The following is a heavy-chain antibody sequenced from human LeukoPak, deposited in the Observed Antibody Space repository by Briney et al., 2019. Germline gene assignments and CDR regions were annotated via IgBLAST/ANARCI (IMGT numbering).Heavy chain of an antibody. Sequence: GGSLQISCQGPGSSFTSYWIGWVRQVPGKGLEWMGIIYPGDSDTRYSPSFQGQVTISADKSISTAYLQWSSLKASDTAMYYCAREYNWNYWFDPWGQGTLVTVSS. CDR1: GSSFTSYW. J-gene: IGHJ5*02. D-gene: IGHD1-7*01. CDR2: IYPGDSDT. CDR3: AREYNWNYWFDP. V-gene: IGHV5-51*01.